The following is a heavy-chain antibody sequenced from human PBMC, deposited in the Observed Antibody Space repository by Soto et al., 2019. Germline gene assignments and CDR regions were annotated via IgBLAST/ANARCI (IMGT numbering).Heavy chain of an antibody. J-gene: IGHJ4*02. CDR1: GFTFSSYA. Sequence: EVQLLESGAGLVQPGGSLRLSCAASGFTFSSYAMSWVRQAPGKGLEWVSGISTSGDSTYYADSVKDRFTISRDNSTDTLYLQMNSPRAGDTAIYYCAINSRACSSTSCYADWGQGTLVTVSS. CDR2: ISTSGDST. V-gene: IGHV3-23*01. CDR3: AINSRACSSTSCYAD. D-gene: IGHD2-2*01.